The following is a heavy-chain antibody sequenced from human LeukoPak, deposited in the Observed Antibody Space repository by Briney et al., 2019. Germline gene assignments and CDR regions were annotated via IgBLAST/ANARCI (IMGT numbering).Heavy chain of an antibody. V-gene: IGHV1-18*01. CDR1: GYTFTTYG. D-gene: IGHD6-13*01. Sequence: GASVKVSCTASGYTFTTYGISWVRQAPGQGLEWMAWINPHNGNINFAQKLQGRVTMNTDTSTSTAYMELRSLRSDDTAVYYCARDFYSSPDYWGQGTLVTVSS. CDR2: INPHNGNI. J-gene: IGHJ4*02. CDR3: ARDFYSSPDY.